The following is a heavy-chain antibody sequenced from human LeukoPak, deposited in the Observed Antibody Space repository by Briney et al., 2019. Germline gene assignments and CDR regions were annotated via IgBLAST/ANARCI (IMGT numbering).Heavy chain of an antibody. CDR3: ARRGQWGGYSSGRYDY. Sequence: GGSLRLSCAASGFTFSSFCMHWVRQAPGKGLEWVAGIWSEGSKKYYADSVTGGFTISRDNSKNMLYLQMDRLRVDDTAMYYCARRGQWGGYSSGRYDYWGQGMLVTVSS. V-gene: IGHV3-33*01. J-gene: IGHJ4*02. D-gene: IGHD6-19*01. CDR1: GFTFSSFC. CDR2: IWSEGSKK.